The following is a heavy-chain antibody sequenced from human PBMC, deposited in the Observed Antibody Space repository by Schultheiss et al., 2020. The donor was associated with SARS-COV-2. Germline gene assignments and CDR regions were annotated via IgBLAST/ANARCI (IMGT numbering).Heavy chain of an antibody. J-gene: IGHJ5*02. CDR1: GGSISSSSYY. CDR3: ARGLHYVWGSYRWGYWFDP. CDR2: INHSGST. Sequence: SETLSLTCTVSGGSISSSSYYWGWIRQPPGKGLEWIGEINHSGSTNYNPSLKSRVTISVDTSKNQFSLKLSSVTAADTAVYYCARGLHYVWGSYRWGYWFDPWGQGTLVTVSS. D-gene: IGHD3-16*02. V-gene: IGHV4-39*07.